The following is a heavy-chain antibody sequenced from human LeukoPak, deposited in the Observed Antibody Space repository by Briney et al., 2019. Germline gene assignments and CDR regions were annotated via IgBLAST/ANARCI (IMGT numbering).Heavy chain of an antibody. Sequence: GASVKVSCKASGGTFGNYAISWVRQAPGQGLEWMGGIILIFGTLYYAQKFQGRVTITADESTSTVYMELSSLKSEDTAVYYCAGGKLFDFWSGYYPMDDSWGQGTLVTVSS. V-gene: IGHV1-69*01. J-gene: IGHJ4*02. CDR2: IILIFGTL. D-gene: IGHD3-3*01. CDR1: GGTFGNYA. CDR3: AGGKLFDFWSGYYPMDDS.